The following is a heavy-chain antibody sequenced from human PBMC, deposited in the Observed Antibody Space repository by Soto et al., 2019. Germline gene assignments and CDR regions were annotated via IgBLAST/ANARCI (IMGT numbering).Heavy chain of an antibody. J-gene: IGHJ3*02. CDR3: ARARIPPFYEDDNAFDI. Sequence: QVQLQESGPGLVKPSQTLSLTCTVSGGSISSGDYYWSWIRQPPGKGLEWIGYTYYSGSTYYNPSLKSRVTISVDTSKNQFSLKLSSVTAADTAVYYCARARIPPFYEDDNAFDIWGQGTMVTVSS. CDR1: GGSISSGDYY. D-gene: IGHD3-3*01. V-gene: IGHV4-30-4*01. CDR2: TYYSGST.